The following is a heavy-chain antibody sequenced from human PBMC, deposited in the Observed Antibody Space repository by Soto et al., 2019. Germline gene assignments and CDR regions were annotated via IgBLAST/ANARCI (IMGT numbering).Heavy chain of an antibody. Sequence: PSETLSLTGTVFGGSISSSAYYWCWIRQPPGKGLEWIGTLFYRGSTSYNPSIESRVSISVDTSKNQFSLRLSSVTAADTAVYYCARLVSCSTTKVTTFILCPFLDYWGQGTRVTVSS. CDR1: GGSISSSAYY. V-gene: IGHV4-39*01. J-gene: IGHJ4*02. D-gene: IGHD4-4*01. CDR3: ARLVSCSTTKVTTFILCPFLDY. CDR2: LFYRGST.